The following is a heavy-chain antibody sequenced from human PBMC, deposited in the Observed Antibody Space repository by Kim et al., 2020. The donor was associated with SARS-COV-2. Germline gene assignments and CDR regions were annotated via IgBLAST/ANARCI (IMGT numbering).Heavy chain of an antibody. CDR2: IIPIFGTA. CDR1: GGTFSSYA. V-gene: IGHV1-69*13. D-gene: IGHD3-10*01. CDR3: ARSTMVRGARGYYYYGMDV. J-gene: IGHJ6*02. Sequence: SVKVSCKASGGTFSSYAISWVRQAPGQGLEWMGGIIPIFGTANYAQKFQGRVTITADESTSTAYMELSSLRSEDMAVYYCARSTMVRGARGYYYYGMDVWGQGTTVTVSS.